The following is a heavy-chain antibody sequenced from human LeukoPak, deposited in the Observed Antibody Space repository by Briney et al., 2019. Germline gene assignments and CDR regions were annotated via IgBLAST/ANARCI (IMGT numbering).Heavy chain of an antibody. CDR1: GGSISSSSYY. Sequence: PSETLSPTCTVSGGSISSSSYYWGWIRQPPGKGLEWIGSIHYSGSSFYNPSLKSRVTISVATSKNQFSLKLSSVTAADTAVYYCARLMVRGVIIYNDGFDIWGQGTMVTVSS. J-gene: IGHJ3*02. D-gene: IGHD3-10*01. CDR3: ARLMVRGVIIYNDGFDI. CDR2: IHYSGSS. V-gene: IGHV4-39*01.